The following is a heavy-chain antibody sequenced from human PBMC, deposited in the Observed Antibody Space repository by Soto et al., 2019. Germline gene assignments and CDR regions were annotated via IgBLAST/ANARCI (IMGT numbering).Heavy chain of an antibody. V-gene: IGHV1-8*01. J-gene: IGHJ3*02. Sequence: VASVKVSCKASGYTFTSYDINWVRQATGQGLEWMGWMNPNSGNTGYAQKFQGRVTMTRNTSISTAYMELSSLRSEDTAVYYCARAGVLDDAFDISGQGTMVTVSS. CDR2: MNPNSGNT. D-gene: IGHD2-8*01. CDR1: GYTFTSYD. CDR3: ARAGVLDDAFDI.